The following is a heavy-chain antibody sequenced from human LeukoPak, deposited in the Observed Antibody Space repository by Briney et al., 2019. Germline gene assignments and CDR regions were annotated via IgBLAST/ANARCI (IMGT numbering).Heavy chain of an antibody. J-gene: IGHJ6*03. Sequence: GGSLRLSCAASGFAFSSYAMRWVRQAPGKGLEWVSAISGSGGSTYYADSVKGRFTISRDNSKNTLYLQMNSLRAEDTAVYYCARVLRYSYYYYMDVWGKGTTVTVSS. CDR1: GFAFSSYA. D-gene: IGHD1-14*01. V-gene: IGHV3-23*01. CDR2: ISGSGGST. CDR3: ARVLRYSYYYYMDV.